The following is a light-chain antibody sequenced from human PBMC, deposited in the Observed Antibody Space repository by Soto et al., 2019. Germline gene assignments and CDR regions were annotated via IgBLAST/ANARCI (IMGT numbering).Light chain of an antibody. CDR2: AAS. Sequence: ILMTQSPATLSVSAGERATLSCRASQSVRTNLAWYQQKPGQAPRLLIYAASTRATGIPDRFSGSGSGTDFTLSISRLEPEDFAVYYCQLYGTSPKPFGQGTKVEIK. CDR1: QSVRTN. J-gene: IGKJ1*01. V-gene: IGKV3D-15*02. CDR3: QLYGTSPKP.